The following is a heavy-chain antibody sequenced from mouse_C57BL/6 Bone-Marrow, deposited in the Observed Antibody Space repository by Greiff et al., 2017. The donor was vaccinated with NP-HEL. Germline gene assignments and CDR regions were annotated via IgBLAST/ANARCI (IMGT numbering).Heavy chain of an antibody. J-gene: IGHJ3*01. V-gene: IGHV14-3*01. CDR2: FDPANGNT. Sequence: EVQLQQSVAELVRPGASVKLSCTASGFNSKNTYMHWVKQRPEQGLEWIGRFDPANGNTKYAPKFQGKATITADTSSNTAYLQISSLTSEDTANYYCASLAWFAYWGQGTLVTVSA. CDR3: ASLAWFAY. CDR1: GFNSKNTY.